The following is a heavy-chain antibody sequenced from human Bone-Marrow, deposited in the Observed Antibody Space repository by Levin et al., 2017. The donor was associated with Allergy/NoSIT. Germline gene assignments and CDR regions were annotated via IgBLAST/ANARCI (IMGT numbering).Heavy chain of an antibody. CDR1: GFSLTTIDMS. V-gene: IGHV2-70*17. Sequence: SGPTLVKPPQTLTLTCTFSGFSLTTIDMSVSWIRQPPAKALEWLARIDWDDDKFYSSSLKTRLTISTDTSKTQVVLTMTNMDPVDTATYYCARMEDGKDYFDYWGRGTLVTVSS. CDR3: ARMEDGKDYFDY. J-gene: IGHJ4*02. D-gene: IGHD1-14*01. CDR2: IDWDDDK.